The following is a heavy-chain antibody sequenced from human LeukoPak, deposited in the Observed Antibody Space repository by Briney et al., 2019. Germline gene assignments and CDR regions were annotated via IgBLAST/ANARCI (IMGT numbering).Heavy chain of an antibody. D-gene: IGHD1-26*01. CDR2: INPDGGGT. Sequence: ASVKVSCKASGYTFTNYYIHWIRQAPGQGLEWMGWINPDGGGTNSAQRFQGRVTMTRDTSIRTAYMELSRLSSDDTAVYYCAQGATTPRGAFGLWGQGTMITVSS. CDR1: GYTFTNYY. J-gene: IGHJ3*01. CDR3: AQGATTPRGAFGL. V-gene: IGHV1-2*02.